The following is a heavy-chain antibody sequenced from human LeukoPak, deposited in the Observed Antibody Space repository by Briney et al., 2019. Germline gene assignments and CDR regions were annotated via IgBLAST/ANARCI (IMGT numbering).Heavy chain of an antibody. CDR1: GGSISSGSYY. CDR2: IYTSGST. CDR3: ARHFRREVLIGSAFDI. D-gene: IGHD3-22*01. V-gene: IGHV4-61*02. Sequence: KPSETLSLTCTVSGGSISSGSYYWSWIRQPAGKGLEWIGRIYTSGSTNYNPSLKSRVTISVDTSKNQFSLKLSSVTAADTAVYYCARHFRREVLIGSAFDIWGQGTMVTVSS. J-gene: IGHJ3*02.